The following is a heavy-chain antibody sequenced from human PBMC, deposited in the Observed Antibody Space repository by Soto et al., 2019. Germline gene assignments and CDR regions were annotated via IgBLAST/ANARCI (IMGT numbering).Heavy chain of an antibody. CDR1: PICGRRGTYS. J-gene: IGHJ6*02. Sequence: WGTLALSCKVSPICGRRGTYSWSCFRQPSGQVLEWIGYIHDSGRPKYNPSLKNRVTISVDISKNQFSLKLTSVTAADTGVYYCASGEIGDTIFGVPTVAYYCGLDVWGQGTTVTLSS. CDR2: IHDSGRP. CDR3: ASGEIGDTIFGVPTVAYYCGLDV. V-gene: IGHV4-61*01. D-gene: IGHD3-3*01.